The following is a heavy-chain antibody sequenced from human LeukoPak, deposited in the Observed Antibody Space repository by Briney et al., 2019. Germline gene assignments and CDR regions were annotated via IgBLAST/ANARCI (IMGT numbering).Heavy chain of an antibody. V-gene: IGHV4-61*02. Sequence: SETLSLTCTVSGGSISSGSYYWSWIRQPAGKGLEWIGRIYTSGSTNYNPSLKSRVTISVDTSKNQFSLKLSSVTAADTAVYYCASFGHSSGSFFDYWGQGTLVTVSS. CDR2: IYTSGST. J-gene: IGHJ4*02. D-gene: IGHD3-22*01. CDR1: GGSISSGSYY. CDR3: ASFGHSSGSFFDY.